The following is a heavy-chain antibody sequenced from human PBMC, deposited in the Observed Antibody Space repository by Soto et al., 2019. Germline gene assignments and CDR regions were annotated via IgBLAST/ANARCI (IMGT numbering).Heavy chain of an antibody. CDR3: AKEEPLLGPRKKYYFDY. CDR2: ISYDGSNK. D-gene: IGHD1-1*01. Sequence: GGSLRLSCAASGFTFSSYSMHWVRQAPGKGLEWVAVISYDGSNKYYADSVKGRFTISRDNSKNTLYLQMNSLRAEDTAVYYCAKEEPLLGPRKKYYFDYWGQGTLVTVSS. CDR1: GFTFSSYS. J-gene: IGHJ4*02. V-gene: IGHV3-30*18.